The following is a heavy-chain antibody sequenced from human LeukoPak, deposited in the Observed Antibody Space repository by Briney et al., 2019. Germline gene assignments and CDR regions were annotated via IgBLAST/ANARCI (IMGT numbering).Heavy chain of an antibody. CDR3: ARGLRIVVVAATHHDAFDI. Sequence: SETLSLTCTVSGGSISSSSYYWGWIRQPPGKGLEWIGNIYYSGSTYYNPSLKSRVTISVDTSKNQFSLKLSSVTAADMAVYYCARGLRIVVVAATHHDAFDIWGQGTMVTVSS. V-gene: IGHV4-39*07. CDR2: IYYSGST. CDR1: GGSISSSSYY. D-gene: IGHD2-15*01. J-gene: IGHJ3*02.